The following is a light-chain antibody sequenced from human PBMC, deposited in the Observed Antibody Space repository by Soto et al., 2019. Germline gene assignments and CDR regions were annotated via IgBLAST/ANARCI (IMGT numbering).Light chain of an antibody. CDR2: DAS. CDR3: QQYDNLPLT. CDR1: QDISNY. Sequence: IPMTQSPSSLSASVGDRVTITCQASQDISNYLNWYQQKPGKAPKLLIYDASNLETGVPSRFSGSGSGTDFTFTISSLHPEDIATYYCQQYDNLPLTFGGGTKVEIK. V-gene: IGKV1-33*01. J-gene: IGKJ4*01.